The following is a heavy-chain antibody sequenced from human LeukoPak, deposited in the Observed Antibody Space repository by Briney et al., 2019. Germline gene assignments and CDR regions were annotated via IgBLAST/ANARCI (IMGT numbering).Heavy chain of an antibody. CDR2: INHSGST. V-gene: IGHV4-34*01. J-gene: IGHJ4*02. CDR1: GGSISSYY. Sequence: SETLSLTCTVSGGSISSYYWSWIRQPPGKGLEWIGEINHSGSTNYNPSLKSRVTISLDTSKNQFSLKLTSVTAADTAVYYCARRGSGYSHWGQGTLVTVSS. CDR3: ARRGSGYSH. D-gene: IGHD3-3*01.